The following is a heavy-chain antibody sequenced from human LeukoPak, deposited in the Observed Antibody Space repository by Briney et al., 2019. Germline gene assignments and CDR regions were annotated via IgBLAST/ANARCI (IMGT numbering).Heavy chain of an antibody. CDR2: IKSKTDGGTT. Sequence: GGSLRLSCAASGFTFSNAWMSWVRQAPGKGLEWVGRIKSKTDGGTTDYAAPVKGRFTISRDDSKNTLYLQMNSLRAEDAAVYYCARLRSSSIAAQWFDYWGQGTLVTVSS. J-gene: IGHJ4*02. D-gene: IGHD6-6*01. CDR1: GFTFSNAW. V-gene: IGHV3-15*01. CDR3: ARLRSSSIAAQWFDY.